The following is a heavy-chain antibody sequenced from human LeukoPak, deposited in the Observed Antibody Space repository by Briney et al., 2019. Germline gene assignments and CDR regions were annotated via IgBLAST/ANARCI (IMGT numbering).Heavy chain of an antibody. Sequence: PSETLSLTCTVSGGSISSYYWSWIRQPPGKGLEWIGYIYYSGSTNYNPSLKSRVTISVDTSKNQFSLKLSSVTAADTAVYYCARHRNIAARGIDYWGQGTLVTVSS. J-gene: IGHJ4*02. CDR1: GGSISSYY. CDR3: ARHRNIAARGIDY. V-gene: IGHV4-59*08. D-gene: IGHD6-6*01. CDR2: IYYSGST.